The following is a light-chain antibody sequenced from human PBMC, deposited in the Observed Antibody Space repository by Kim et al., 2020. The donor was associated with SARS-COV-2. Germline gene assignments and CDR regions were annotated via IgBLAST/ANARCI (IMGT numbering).Light chain of an antibody. CDR3: QAWDNSIAV. V-gene: IGLV3-1*01. CDR2: QDS. CDR1: KLGEKY. J-gene: IGLJ2*01. Sequence: SYELTQPPSVSVSPGQTASISCSGDKLGEKYACWYQQKPGQSPMLVIYQDSKRPSGIPERFSGSNSGNTATLTISGTQAMDEADYYCQAWDNSIAVFGGG.